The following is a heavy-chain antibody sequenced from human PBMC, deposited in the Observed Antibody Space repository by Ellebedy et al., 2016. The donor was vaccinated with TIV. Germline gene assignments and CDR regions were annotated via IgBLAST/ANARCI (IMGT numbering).Heavy chain of an antibody. Sequence: LRLSCTVSGGPINSGDHYWSWIRQPPGKGLEWIGYIYSSGNTYYNPSLMSRVTISVDTSKNHFSLKLSSVTAADTAVYYCARGGAVAGTIPIDYWGQGTLVTVSS. J-gene: IGHJ4*02. D-gene: IGHD6-19*01. CDR3: ARGGAVAGTIPIDY. CDR1: GGPINSGDHY. V-gene: IGHV4-30-4*01. CDR2: IYSSGNT.